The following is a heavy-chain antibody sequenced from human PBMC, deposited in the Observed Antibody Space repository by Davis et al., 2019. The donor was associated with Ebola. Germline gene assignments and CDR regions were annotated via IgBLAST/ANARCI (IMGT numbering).Heavy chain of an antibody. V-gene: IGHV3-21*01. CDR1: GFIFSEFS. Sequence: GGSLRLSCAASGFIFSEFSMNWVRQAPGKGPEWVSSINGKGDSKHYADSVEGRFTISRDNAKNVLYLQMDSLRGEDTAVYYCARAATNTAMVYFDYWGQGTLVTVSS. CDR2: INGKGDSK. D-gene: IGHD5-18*01. CDR3: ARAATNTAMVYFDY. J-gene: IGHJ4*02.